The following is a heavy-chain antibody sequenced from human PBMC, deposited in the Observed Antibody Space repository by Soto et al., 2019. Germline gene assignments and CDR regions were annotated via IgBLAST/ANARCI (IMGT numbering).Heavy chain of an antibody. CDR2: IYYSGTA. J-gene: IGHJ4*02. CDR1: GGAITSGGYY. CDR3: ARDVDCNSGIGY. V-gene: IGHV4-31*03. Sequence: QVQLQESGPGLVRPSQTLSLTCTVSGGAITSGGYYWSWIRQHPAKGLEWIGYIYYSGTAYYNPSLKCRVTLSVGTSTNQLSLKLSSVTAADTAVYYCARDVDCNSGIGYWGQGTLVTVSS. D-gene: IGHD7-27*01.